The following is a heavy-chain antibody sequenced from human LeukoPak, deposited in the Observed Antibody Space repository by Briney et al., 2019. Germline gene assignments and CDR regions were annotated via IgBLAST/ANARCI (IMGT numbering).Heavy chain of an antibody. D-gene: IGHD6-13*01. CDR2: IRQDGGEK. CDR1: GFTFSDYW. Sequence: GGSLRLSCAVSGFTFSDYWMNWVRQAPGKGLEWVASIRQDGGEKSYVDSVKGRLTISRDNTKHSLYLQMSSLRAEDTGVYYCARDGTAAGLYFDLWGQGTLVTVSS. V-gene: IGHV3-7*01. J-gene: IGHJ4*02. CDR3: ARDGTAAGLYFDL.